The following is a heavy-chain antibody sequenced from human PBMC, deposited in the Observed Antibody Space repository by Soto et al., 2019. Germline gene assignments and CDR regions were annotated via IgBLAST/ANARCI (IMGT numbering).Heavy chain of an antibody. CDR3: VSVMGATFGARVFAS. V-gene: IGHV4-30-4*01. J-gene: IGHJ4*02. D-gene: IGHD1-26*01. CDR1: GGSIGSADYF. Sequence: QVQLQESGPGLVKPSQTLSLTCTVSGGSIGSADYFWSWVRQSPGKGLECIGYIYYSGTTYYHPSLKSRLTITGDTSKNQFSLKMTSVTAADTAVYYCVSVMGATFGARVFASWGQGIPVTVSS. CDR2: IYYSGTT.